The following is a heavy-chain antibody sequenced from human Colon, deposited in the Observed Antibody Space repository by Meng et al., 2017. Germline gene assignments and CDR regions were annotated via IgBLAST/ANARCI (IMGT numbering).Heavy chain of an antibody. CDR2: ISQSGTT. CDR3: VRQGMTSYSWGY. D-gene: IGHD3-9*01. Sequence: QVPREESGPGLVKPSGTLPLPCAVSSGSISSSNWWSWVRQPPGKGLEWIGEISQSGTTYYNPSLKSRVTITGDWSKNQFSLNLNSVTAADTALYYCVRQGMTSYSWGYWGQGTLVTVSS. CDR1: SGSISSSNW. V-gene: IGHV4-4*02. J-gene: IGHJ4*02.